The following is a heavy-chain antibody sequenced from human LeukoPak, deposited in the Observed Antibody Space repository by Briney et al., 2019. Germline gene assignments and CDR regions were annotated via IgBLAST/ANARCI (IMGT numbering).Heavy chain of an antibody. CDR3: ARDAYYDFWSGHLY. J-gene: IGHJ4*02. CDR2: ISYDGSNK. V-gene: IGHV3-30-3*01. Sequence: GGSLRLSCAASGFTFSSYAMHWVRQAPGKGLEWVAVISYDGSNKYYADSVKGRFTISRDNSKNTLYLQVNSLRAEGTAVYYCARDAYYDFWSGHLYWGQGTLVTVSS. D-gene: IGHD3-3*01. CDR1: GFTFSSYA.